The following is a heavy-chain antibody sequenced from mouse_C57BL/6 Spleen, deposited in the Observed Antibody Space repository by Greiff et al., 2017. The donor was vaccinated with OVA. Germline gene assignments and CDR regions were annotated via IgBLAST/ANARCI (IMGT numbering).Heavy chain of an antibody. D-gene: IGHD1-1*01. CDR2: ISDGGSYT. CDR3: ARSSHYYFDY. J-gene: IGHJ2*01. CDR1: GFTFSSYA. V-gene: IGHV5-4*03. Sequence: DVKLVESGGGLVKPGGSLKLSCAASGFTFSSYAMSWVRQTPEKRLEWVATISDGGSYTYYPDNVKGRFTISRDNAKNNLYLQMSHLKSEDTAMYYCARSSHYYFDYWGQGTTLTVSS.